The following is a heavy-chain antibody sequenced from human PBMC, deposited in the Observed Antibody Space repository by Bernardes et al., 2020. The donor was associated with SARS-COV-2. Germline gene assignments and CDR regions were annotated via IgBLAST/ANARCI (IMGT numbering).Heavy chain of an antibody. CDR1: GGTFSSYA. CDR3: ATPYGSGSYSTYYFDL. CDR2: IIPIFGTT. D-gene: IGHD3-10*01. J-gene: IGHJ2*01. V-gene: IGHV1-69*13. Sequence: SVKVSCKASGGTFSSYAFSWVRQAPGQGFEWMGRIIPIFGTTDYAQTFQGRVTITADGSTSTAYMELSSVTAADTAVYYCATPYGSGSYSTYYFDLWGRGTLVTVSS.